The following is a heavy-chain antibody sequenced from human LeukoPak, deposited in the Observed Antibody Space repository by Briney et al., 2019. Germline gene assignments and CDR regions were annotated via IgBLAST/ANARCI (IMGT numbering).Heavy chain of an antibody. CDR3: AKDLDCSSTNCYPDY. V-gene: IGHV3-23*01. J-gene: IGHJ4*02. CDR1: GFTFSSSA. Sequence: PGGSLRLSCAASGFTFSSSAMSWVRQAPGKGLEWVSAISGSSGSTYYADSVKGRFTISRDNSKNTLYLQVNSLRAEDTAVYYCAKDLDCSSTNCYPDYWGQGTLVTVSS. D-gene: IGHD2-2*01. CDR2: ISGSSGST.